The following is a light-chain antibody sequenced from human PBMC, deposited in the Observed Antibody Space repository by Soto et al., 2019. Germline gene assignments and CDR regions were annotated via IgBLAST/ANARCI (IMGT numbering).Light chain of an antibody. CDR1: TVDVGSYNL. Sequence: QSALTQPASVSGSPGQSITISCTGTTVDVGSYNLVSWYQQHPGKAPTLIMYEDTKRPSGVSNRFSGSKSGTTASLTISGLLTEDEADYYCCSYAGTSTYVFGTGTKV. V-gene: IGLV2-23*01. CDR3: CSYAGTSTYV. J-gene: IGLJ1*01. CDR2: EDT.